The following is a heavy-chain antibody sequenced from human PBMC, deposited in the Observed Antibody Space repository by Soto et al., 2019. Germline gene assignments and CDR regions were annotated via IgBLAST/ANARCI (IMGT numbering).Heavy chain of an antibody. CDR1: GGSISSGGYY. CDR2: IYYSGST. J-gene: IGHJ5*02. V-gene: IGHV4-31*01. Sequence: QVQLQESGPGLVKPSQTLSLTCTVSGGSISSGGYYWSWIRQHPGKGLEWIGYIYYSGSTYYNPDLTSTVTISXXTXKXXLCLKLSTVTAADTAVYYCAREIIGYGDYVGWFDPWGQGTLVTVSS. D-gene: IGHD4-17*01. CDR3: AREIIGYGDYVGWFDP.